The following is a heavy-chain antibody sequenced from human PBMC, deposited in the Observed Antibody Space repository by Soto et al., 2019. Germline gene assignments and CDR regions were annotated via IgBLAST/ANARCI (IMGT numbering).Heavy chain of an antibody. J-gene: IGHJ4*02. CDR1: GGLFSSFA. Sequence: QQQLLQSGPEVKKPGSSVKVSCKDSGGLFSSFAISWVRQAPGQGLEWLGGIIPVFGTTNYAEKFQDRVSITADESTNTAYMELSVLTYGDTAIYYYARGGGPYVWFNEFWGPGTLVTVSS. CDR3: ARGGGPYVWFNEF. D-gene: IGHD3-10*02. V-gene: IGHV1-69*01. CDR2: IIPVFGTT.